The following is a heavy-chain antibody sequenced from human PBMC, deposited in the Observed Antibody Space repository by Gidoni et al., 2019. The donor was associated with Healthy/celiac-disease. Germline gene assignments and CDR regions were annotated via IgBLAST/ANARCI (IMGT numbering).Heavy chain of an antibody. J-gene: IGHJ6*03. V-gene: IGHV3-21*01. Sequence: EVQLVESGGGLVKPGGSLRLSCAASGFTFSSYSMNWVRQAPGKGLEWVSSISSSSSYIYYADSVKGRFTISRDNAKNSLYLQMNSLRAEDTAVYYCARVFDYGDYAPHDYYYMDVWGKGTTVTVSS. CDR2: ISSSSSYI. CDR3: ARVFDYGDYAPHDYYYMDV. CDR1: GFTFSSYS. D-gene: IGHD4-17*01.